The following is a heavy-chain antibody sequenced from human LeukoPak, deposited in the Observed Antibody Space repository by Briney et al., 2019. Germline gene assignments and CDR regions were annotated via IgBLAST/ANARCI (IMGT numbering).Heavy chain of an antibody. V-gene: IGHV3-30*18. CDR3: AKDLTAMVTTADAFDI. J-gene: IGHJ3*02. CDR2: ISYDGSNK. Sequence: PGGSLRLSCAASGFTFSSYGMHWVRQAPGKGLEWVAVISYDGSNKYYADSVKGRFTISRDNSKNTLYLQMNSLRAEDTGGYYCAKDLTAMVTTADAFDIWGQGTVVTVSS. D-gene: IGHD5-18*01. CDR1: GFTFSSYG.